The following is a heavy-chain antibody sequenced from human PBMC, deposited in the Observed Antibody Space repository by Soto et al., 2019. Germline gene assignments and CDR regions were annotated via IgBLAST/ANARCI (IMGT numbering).Heavy chain of an antibody. CDR2: FSYSGST. CDR1: GGSISTGGYY. V-gene: IGHV4-31*03. J-gene: IGHJ5*02. Sequence: QVQLQESGPGLVKPSQTLSLTCTVSGGSISTGGYYWNWIRQHPGKGLEWIGYFSYSGSTYYNPSLKSRVTIAVNTSKNHFSLKLSSVTAADTAVYYCARSVFPWGQGTLVTVSS. CDR3: ARSVFP.